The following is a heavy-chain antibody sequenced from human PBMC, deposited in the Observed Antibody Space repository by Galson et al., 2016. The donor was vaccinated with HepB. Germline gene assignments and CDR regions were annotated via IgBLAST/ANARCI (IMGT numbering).Heavy chain of an antibody. Sequence: SVKVSCKASGDTFSRYGIGWVRQAPGRGLEWMGGIIPFFGTANYAQNFEDRVTLNADKSTSTAYMELSSLRYEDTAVYYCARVRVDYFDYWGQGTLVTVSS. D-gene: IGHD5-12*01. CDR3: ARVRVDYFDY. CDR1: GDTFSRYG. V-gene: IGHV1-69*06. CDR2: IIPFFGTA. J-gene: IGHJ4*02.